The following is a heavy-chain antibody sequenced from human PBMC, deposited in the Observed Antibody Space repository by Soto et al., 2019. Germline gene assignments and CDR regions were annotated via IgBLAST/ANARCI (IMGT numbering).Heavy chain of an antibody. CDR2: ISWNSGRI. V-gene: IGHV3-9*01. CDR1: GFTFDDYA. CDR3: TKARLWGGDGYNSYYYNAMDV. Sequence: EMQLVESGGGLVLPGMSLRLSCAASGFTFDDYAMYWVRQVPGKGLEWVSGISWNSGRIGYADSVKGRFTISRDNAKNSLYLQMNSLRPEDTALYYCTKARLWGGDGYNSYYYNAMDVWGQGTTVTVSS. J-gene: IGHJ6*02. D-gene: IGHD3-16*01.